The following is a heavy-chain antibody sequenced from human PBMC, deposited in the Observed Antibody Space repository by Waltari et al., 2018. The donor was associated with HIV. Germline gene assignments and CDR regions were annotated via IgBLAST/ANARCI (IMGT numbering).Heavy chain of an antibody. CDR1: GITVRSNY. J-gene: IGHJ4*02. CDR2: IYSGGST. CDR3: ARARTYYDFWSGNYSPDYFDY. D-gene: IGHD3-3*01. Sequence: EVQLVESGGGLIQPGGSLRLSCAASGITVRSNYMTWVRQAPGKGLEWVAVIYSGGSTYYADSVKGRFTISRDNSKNTLYLQMNSLRAEDTAVYYCARARTYYDFWSGNYSPDYFDYWGQGTLITVSS. V-gene: IGHV3-53*01.